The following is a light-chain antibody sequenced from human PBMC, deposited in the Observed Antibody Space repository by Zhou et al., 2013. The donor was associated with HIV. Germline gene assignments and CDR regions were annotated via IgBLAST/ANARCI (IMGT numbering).Light chain of an antibody. V-gene: IGKV1-39*01. CDR1: LNIRNL. CDR2: HAS. J-gene: IGKJ4*01. Sequence: DIQMTQSPSSLSASVGDSVVITCRASLNIRNLLNWYQQKPGKTPDLLIYHASKLQPGVPARFNGSGSGTVFSLTINSLQRDDFATYFCQQFYTIPLTFGVGTKLDIK. CDR3: QQFYTIPLT.